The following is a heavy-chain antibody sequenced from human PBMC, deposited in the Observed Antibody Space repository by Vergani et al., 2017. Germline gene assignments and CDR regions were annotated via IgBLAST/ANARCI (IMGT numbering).Heavy chain of an antibody. J-gene: IGHJ6*03. CDR2: ISSNGGST. Sequence: EVQLVESGGGLVQPGGSLRLSCAASGFTFSSYAMHWVRQAPGKGLEYVSAISSNGGSTYYANSVKGRFTISRDNSKNTLYLQMGSLRAEDMAVYYCARACPYCSSTSCYKENSFYYYMDVWGKGTTVTVSS. CDR3: ARACPYCSSTSCYKENSFYYYMDV. V-gene: IGHV3-64*01. D-gene: IGHD2-2*02. CDR1: GFTFSSYA.